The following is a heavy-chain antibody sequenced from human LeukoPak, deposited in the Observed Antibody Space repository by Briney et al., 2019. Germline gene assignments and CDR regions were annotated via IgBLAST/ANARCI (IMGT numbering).Heavy chain of an antibody. J-gene: IGHJ6*02. Sequence: GGSLRLSCAASGFIFSDYIISWVRQAPGKGLEWVANMRQDGSEKFYVDSVRGRFTVSRDNAKNSLYLQMNSLRAEDTAVYYCARDVRCSSTSCYRLHYYGMDVWGQGTTVTVSS. D-gene: IGHD2-2*01. V-gene: IGHV3-7*01. CDR1: GFIFSDYI. CDR3: ARDVRCSSTSCYRLHYYGMDV. CDR2: MRQDGSEK.